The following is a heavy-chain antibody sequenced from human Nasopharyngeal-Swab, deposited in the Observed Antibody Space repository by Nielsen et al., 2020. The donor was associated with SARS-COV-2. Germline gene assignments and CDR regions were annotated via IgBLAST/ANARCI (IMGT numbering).Heavy chain of an antibody. CDR2: ISGNSDVT. CDR3: AKDLNSNFLNYMDV. Sequence: GGSLRLSCAASGFTFSDSYMTWVRKAPGKGLESVSYISGNSDVTNYADSVRGRFTISRDNAKNSLYLQMDSLRAEDTAAYYCAKDLNSNFLNYMDVWGKGTTVSVSS. J-gene: IGHJ6*03. CDR1: GFTFSDSY. V-gene: IGHV3-11*05. D-gene: IGHD4-11*01.